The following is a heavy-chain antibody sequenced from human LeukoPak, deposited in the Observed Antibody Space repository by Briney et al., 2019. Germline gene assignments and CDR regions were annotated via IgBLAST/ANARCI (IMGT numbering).Heavy chain of an antibody. V-gene: IGHV1-2*02. Sequence: GASVKVSCKASGYTFTGYYMHWVRQAPGQGLEWLGWINPNSGGTNYEQKFQGRVTMTRDTSISTAYMELSRLRSDDTAVYYCARAGLWGGNTLARTKTHFDYWGQGTLVTVSS. D-gene: IGHD1-14*01. J-gene: IGHJ4*02. CDR1: GYTFTGYY. CDR2: INPNSGGT. CDR3: ARAGLWGGNTLARTKTHFDY.